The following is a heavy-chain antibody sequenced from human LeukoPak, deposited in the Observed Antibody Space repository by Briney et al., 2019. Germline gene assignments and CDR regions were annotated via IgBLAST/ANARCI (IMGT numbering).Heavy chain of an antibody. CDR1: GYIFTGYW. Sequence: ASVKVSCKTSGYIFTGYWIHWVRQAPGQGLEWMGFINPNSGNTNYAQKFQGRVTMTRDMSISTAYLELSSVTSDDTAVYYCAREMRPATTTLVAYWGQGTLVTVSS. V-gene: IGHV1-2*02. CDR2: INPNSGNT. J-gene: IGHJ4*02. D-gene: IGHD1-1*01. CDR3: AREMRPATTTLVAY.